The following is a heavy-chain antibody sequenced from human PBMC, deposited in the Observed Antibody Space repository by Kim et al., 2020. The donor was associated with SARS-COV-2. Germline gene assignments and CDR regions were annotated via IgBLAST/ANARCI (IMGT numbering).Heavy chain of an antibody. CDR1: GFTFSSYA. V-gene: IGHV3-23*01. J-gene: IGHJ5*02. CDR2: ISGSGGST. Sequence: GGSLRLSCAASGFTFSSYAMSWVRQAPGKGLEWVSVISGSGGSTYYADSVKGRFTISRDNSKNTLYLQMNSLRAEDTAVYYCAKGYYGSGSYKRAHGFDPWGQGTLVSVSS. CDR3: AKGYYGSGSYKRAHGFDP. D-gene: IGHD3-10*01.